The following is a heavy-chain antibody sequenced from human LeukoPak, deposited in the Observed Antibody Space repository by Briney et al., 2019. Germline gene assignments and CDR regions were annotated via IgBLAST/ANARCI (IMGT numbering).Heavy chain of an antibody. D-gene: IGHD5-12*01. CDR2: ISRGGGTT. Sequence: GGSLRLSCAASGLTFSSYVMSWVRQAPGKGLEWVSAISRGGGTTYYADSVKGRFTISRDNSKNTLYLQMTSLRAEDTAVYYCAKTSRAYSNYDSPFDYWGQGTLVTVSS. J-gene: IGHJ4*02. V-gene: IGHV3-23*01. CDR1: GLTFSSYV. CDR3: AKTSRAYSNYDSPFDY.